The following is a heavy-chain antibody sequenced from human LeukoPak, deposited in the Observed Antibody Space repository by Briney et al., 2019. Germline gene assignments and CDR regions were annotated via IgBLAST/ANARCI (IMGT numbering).Heavy chain of an antibody. CDR1: GGSISSYY. V-gene: IGHV4-59*12. CDR2: IYYSGST. J-gene: IGHJ5*02. Sequence: SETLSLTCTVSGGSISSYYWSWIRQPPGKGLEWIGYIYYSGSTNYNPSLNSRVTISVDTSKNQFSLKLSSVTAADTAVYYCAREGGSYPNWFDPWGQGTLVTVSS. CDR3: AREGGSYPNWFDP. D-gene: IGHD1-26*01.